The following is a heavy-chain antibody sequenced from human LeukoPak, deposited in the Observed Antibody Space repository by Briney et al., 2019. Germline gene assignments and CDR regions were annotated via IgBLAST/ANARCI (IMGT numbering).Heavy chain of an antibody. CDR1: GFNFSNYG. V-gene: IGHV3-30*02. D-gene: IGHD3/OR15-3a*01. Sequence: GGSLRLSCAASGFNFSNYGMDWVRQAPGKGLEWVAFIRNDESDKYYADSVKGRFTISRDNSKDTLYLQMSSLRVEDTAVYYCTKGLSVMVFGVAPPHQWGQGTRVTVSS. CDR3: TKGLSVMVFGVAPPHQ. J-gene: IGHJ1*01. CDR2: IRNDESDK.